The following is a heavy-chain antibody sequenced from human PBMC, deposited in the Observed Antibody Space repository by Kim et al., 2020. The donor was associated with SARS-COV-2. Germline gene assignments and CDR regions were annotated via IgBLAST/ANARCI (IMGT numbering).Heavy chain of an antibody. J-gene: IGHJ6*02. Sequence: SETLSLTCTVSGGSISSYYWSWIRQPPGKGLEWIGYIYYSGSTNYNPSLKSRVTISVDTSKNQFSLKLSSVTAADTAVYYCARDGPYNTLWGPSDRIAVAGRRYYYYGMDVWGQGTTVTVSS. CDR3: ARDGPYNTLWGPSDRIAVAGRRYYYYGMDV. CDR2: IYYSGST. V-gene: IGHV4-59*13. D-gene: IGHD6-19*01. CDR1: GGSISSYY.